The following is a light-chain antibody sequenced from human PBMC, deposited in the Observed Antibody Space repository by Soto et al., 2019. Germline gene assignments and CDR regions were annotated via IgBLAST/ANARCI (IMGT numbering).Light chain of an antibody. CDR1: QSVSSSY. V-gene: IGKV3-20*01. J-gene: IGKJ5*01. CDR2: GAS. Sequence: EIVLTQSPVTLSLSPGERATLSCRASQSVSSSYLAWYQQKPGQAPRLLIYGASSRATGIPDRFSGSGSGTDFTLTISRLEPEDFAVYYCQQYSNWPPITFGHGTRLEIK. CDR3: QQYSNWPPIT.